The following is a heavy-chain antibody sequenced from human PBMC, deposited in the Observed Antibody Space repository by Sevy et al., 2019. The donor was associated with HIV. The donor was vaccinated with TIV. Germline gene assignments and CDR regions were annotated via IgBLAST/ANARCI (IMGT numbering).Heavy chain of an antibody. CDR3: ARVYYDSSGYYAGYYYYYMDV. CDR1: GGSISSYY. J-gene: IGHJ6*03. Sequence: SETLSLTCTVSGGSISSYYWSWIRQPPGKGLEWIGYIYYSGSTNYNPSLKSRVTISVDTSKNQFSLKLSSVTAADTAVYYCARVYYDSSGYYAGYYYYYMDVWGKGTTVTVSS. D-gene: IGHD3-22*01. V-gene: IGHV4-59*01. CDR2: IYYSGST.